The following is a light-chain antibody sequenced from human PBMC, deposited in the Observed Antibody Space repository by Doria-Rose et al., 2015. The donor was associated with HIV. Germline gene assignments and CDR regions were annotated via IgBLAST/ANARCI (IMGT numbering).Light chain of an antibody. CDR2: GNT. CDR1: SSNIGAGFD. J-gene: IGLJ1*01. V-gene: IGLV1-40*02. Sequence: QSVLTQPPSVSGAPGQRVAISCTESSSNIGAGFDVNWYQQFPGRAPQLLIHGNTTRPSGVPDRFSGSKSGTSASLAISGLRAEDEADYYCQSYDSRLSVYVFGTGTKVTVL. CDR3: QSYDSRLSVYV.